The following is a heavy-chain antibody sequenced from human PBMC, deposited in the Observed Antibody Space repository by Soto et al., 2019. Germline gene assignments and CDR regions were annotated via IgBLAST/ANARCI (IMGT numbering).Heavy chain of an antibody. CDR2: IYSGGST. CDR1: GFTVSSNY. D-gene: IGHD4-4*01. CDR3: ARAVTSHLYYYYMDV. V-gene: IGHV3-66*01. Sequence: GGSLRLSCAASGFTVSSNYMSWVRKAPGKGLEWVSVIYSGGSTYYADSVKGRFTISRDNSKNTPYLQMNSLRAEDTAVYYCARAVTSHLYYYYMDVWGKGTTVTVSS. J-gene: IGHJ6*03.